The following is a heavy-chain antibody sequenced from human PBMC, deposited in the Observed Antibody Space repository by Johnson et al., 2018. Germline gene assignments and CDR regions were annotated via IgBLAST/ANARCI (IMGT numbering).Heavy chain of an antibody. CDR2: IYGSGST. CDR3: AGAGEYDFWSTNSTTYMDV. D-gene: IGHD3-3*01. V-gene: IGHV4-59*01. CDR1: GGSIGSYF. Sequence: QVQLQESGPGLVKPSETLSLTCSVSGGSIGSYFWTWIRQPPGTGLEWIGYIYGSGSTNYNPSPKSRVTISLDTSKKQFSLKLSSVTAADTAVYYCAGAGEYDFWSTNSTTYMDVWGRGTTITVSS. J-gene: IGHJ6*03.